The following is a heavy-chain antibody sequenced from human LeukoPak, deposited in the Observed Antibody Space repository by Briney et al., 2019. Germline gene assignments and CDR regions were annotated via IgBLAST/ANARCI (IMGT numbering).Heavy chain of an antibody. Sequence: PGGSLRLSCAASGFTFSDYSMNWVRQAPGKGLEWVSSVSRSSSYIYYIDSVKGRFTISRDNAKNSLYLQMNSLRAEDTAVYYCSRGRLFGDYWGQGALVTVSS. J-gene: IGHJ4*02. V-gene: IGHV3-21*01. D-gene: IGHD2-21*02. CDR2: VSRSSSYI. CDR1: GFTFSDYS. CDR3: SRGRLFGDY.